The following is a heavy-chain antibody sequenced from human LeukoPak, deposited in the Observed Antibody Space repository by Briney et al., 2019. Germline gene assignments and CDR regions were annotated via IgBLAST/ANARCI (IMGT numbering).Heavy chain of an antibody. Sequence: GESLKISRKASGYSFTTNWIGWVRQMPGKALEWMGIIYPADSDTRYSPSFQGQVTISVDKSTTTAYLQWSSLKASDTAMYYCARQSVAGLNDYWGQGTLVTVSS. V-gene: IGHV5-51*01. D-gene: IGHD6-19*01. CDR2: IYPADSDT. CDR1: GYSFTTNW. J-gene: IGHJ4*02. CDR3: ARQSVAGLNDY.